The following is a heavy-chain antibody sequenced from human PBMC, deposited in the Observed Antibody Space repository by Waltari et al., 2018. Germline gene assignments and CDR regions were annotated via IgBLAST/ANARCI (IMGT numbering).Heavy chain of an antibody. CDR1: RVSITSTRHY. CDR2: VAYSGTT. V-gene: IGHV4-39*01. J-gene: IGHJ3*01. D-gene: IGHD5-12*01. Sequence: QLQLQESGPRLVRPSETLPLICRVSRVSITSTRHYWACIRQSPGQGLELIGTVAYSGTTYSSPSLKSRVSVSRDTSKNQVSLILGSVTAADMAVYYCATYIGASVGTAAFDVWGQGTMVTVSS. CDR3: ATYIGASVGTAAFDV.